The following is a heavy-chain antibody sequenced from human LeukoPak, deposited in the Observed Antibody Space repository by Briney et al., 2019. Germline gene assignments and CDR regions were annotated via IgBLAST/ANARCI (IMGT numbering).Heavy chain of an antibody. Sequence: PSETLSLTCTVSGGSISSGSYYWNWIRQPAGKGLEWIGRIYTSGNTNYNPSLERRVTISVDTSKNQFSLKLSSVTAADTAVYYCARWKVRAPKPSYFDYWGQGTLVTVSS. V-gene: IGHV4-61*02. J-gene: IGHJ4*02. CDR3: ARWKVRAPKPSYFDY. D-gene: IGHD3-10*01. CDR2: IYTSGNT. CDR1: GGSISSGSYY.